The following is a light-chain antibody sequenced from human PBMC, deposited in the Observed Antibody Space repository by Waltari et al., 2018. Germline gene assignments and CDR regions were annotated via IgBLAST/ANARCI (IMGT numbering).Light chain of an antibody. J-gene: IGKJ1*01. CDR2: GAS. CDR3: QQYGSSPT. V-gene: IGKV3-20*01. Sequence: EIVLTQSPGTLSLSPGERATLSCRASQSVSSSYLAWYQQKPGQAPRLLFYGASSRAPGIPDRFTGSGSGTDFTLTISRLEPEDFAVYYCQQYGSSPTFGQGTKVEIK. CDR1: QSVSSSY.